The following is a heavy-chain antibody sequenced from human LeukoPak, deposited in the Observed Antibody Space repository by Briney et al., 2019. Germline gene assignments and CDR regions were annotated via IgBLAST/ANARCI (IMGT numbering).Heavy chain of an antibody. CDR3: ASPLLWFGESDYYYGMDV. V-gene: IGHV3-21*01. D-gene: IGHD3-10*01. CDR2: ISSSSSYI. J-gene: IGHJ6*02. CDR1: GFTFSSYS. Sequence: PGGSLRLSCAASGFTFSSYSMNWVRQAPGKGLEWVSSISSSSSYIYYADSVKGRFTISRDNAKNSLYLQMNSLRAEDTAVYYCASPLLWFGESDYYYGMDVWGQGTTVTVSS.